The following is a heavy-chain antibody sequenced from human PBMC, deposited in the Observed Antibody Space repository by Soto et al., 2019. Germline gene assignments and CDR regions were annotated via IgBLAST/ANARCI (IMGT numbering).Heavy chain of an antibody. CDR1: GYTFTSYG. Sequence: ASVKVSCKASGYTFTSYGISWVRQAPGQGLEWMGWISAYNGNTNYAQKLQGRVTMTTDTSTSTAYMELRSLRSDDTAVYYCARDFGSYQRYYFEYWGQGTLVTVSS. CDR3: ARDFGSYQRYYFEY. D-gene: IGHD1-26*01. J-gene: IGHJ4*02. CDR2: ISAYNGNT. V-gene: IGHV1-18*01.